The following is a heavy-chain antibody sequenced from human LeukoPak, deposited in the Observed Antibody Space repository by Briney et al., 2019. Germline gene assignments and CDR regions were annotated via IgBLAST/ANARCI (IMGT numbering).Heavy chain of an antibody. D-gene: IGHD2-2*01. J-gene: IGHJ5*02. CDR1: GYTFTSYG. CDR2: ISAYNGNT. CDR3: ARAQNLRYCSSTRCYHWFDP. V-gene: IGHV1-18*01. Sequence: ASVKVSCKASGYTFTSYGISWVRQAPGQGLEWMGRISAYNGNTNYAQTLQGRVTMTTDTSTSTAYMELRSLRSDDTDVYYCARAQNLRYCSSTRCYHWFDPWGQGTLVNVSS.